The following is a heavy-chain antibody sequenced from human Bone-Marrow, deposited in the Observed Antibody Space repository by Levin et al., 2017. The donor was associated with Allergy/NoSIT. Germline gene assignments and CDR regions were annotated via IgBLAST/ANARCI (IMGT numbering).Heavy chain of an antibody. CDR3: ATTPMASFWYFNF. CDR1: GFTLSSSY. J-gene: IGHJ2*01. CDR2: IYSGGTI. V-gene: IGHV3-53*01. Sequence: ASVKVSCAGSGFTLSSSYMNWVRQAPGKGLEWVSVIYSGGTIHYADSVKGRFTISRDNSKNTVYLQMNSLTAEDTAMYYCATTPMASFWYFNFWGRGTLVTVSS. D-gene: IGHD5-18*01.